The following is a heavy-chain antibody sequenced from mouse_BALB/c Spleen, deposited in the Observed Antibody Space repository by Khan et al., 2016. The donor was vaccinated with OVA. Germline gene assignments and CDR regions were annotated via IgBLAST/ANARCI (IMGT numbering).Heavy chain of an antibody. CDR2: IIYTGYT. D-gene: IGHD2-12*01. V-gene: IGHV3-8*02. CDR3: ARSTYRYAFVF. CDR1: GDSITSGY. J-gene: IGHJ3*01. Sequence: EVQLQESGPSLVKPSQTLSLTCSVTGDSITSGYWNWIRKFPGNKLEYMGYIIYTGYTYCNPSLQSRISITRHTSKNQYYLQLNSVTDEDTATYYCARSTYRYAFVFWGQGTLVTVSA.